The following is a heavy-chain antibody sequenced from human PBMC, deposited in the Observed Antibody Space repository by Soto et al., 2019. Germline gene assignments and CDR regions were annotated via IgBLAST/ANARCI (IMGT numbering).Heavy chain of an antibody. V-gene: IGHV1-69*04. J-gene: IGHJ5*02. CDR1: GATFSSYT. D-gene: IGHD2-2*01. Sequence: SVKVSCKASGATFSSYTISCVRQAPGQGLEWMGRIIPILGIANYAQKFQGRVTITADESTSTAYMELSSLRCEDTAVYYCSRDPGYCIRNSCYFSLFAPWGQCTLV. CDR3: SRDPGYCIRNSCYFSLFAP. CDR2: IIPILGIA.